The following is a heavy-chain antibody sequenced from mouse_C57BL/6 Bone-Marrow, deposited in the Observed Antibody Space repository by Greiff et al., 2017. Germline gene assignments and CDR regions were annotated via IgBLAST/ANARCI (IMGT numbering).Heavy chain of an antibody. CDR3: ARRGIWVVDY. CDR2: IDPSDSYT. D-gene: IGHD1-1*01. V-gene: IGHV1-69*01. Sequence: VQLQQPGAELVMPGASVKLSCKASGYTFTSYWMHWVKQRPGHGLEWIGEIDPSDSYTNYNQKFKGKSTLTVDKSSSTAYMQLSSLTSEDSAVYYCARRGIWVVDYWGQGTTLTVSS. CDR1: GYTFTSYW. J-gene: IGHJ2*01.